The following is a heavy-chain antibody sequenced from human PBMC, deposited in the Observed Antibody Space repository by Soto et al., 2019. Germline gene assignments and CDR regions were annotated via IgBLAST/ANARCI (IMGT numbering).Heavy chain of an antibody. V-gene: IGHV3-23*01. CDR3: AKPQIARHYYYGMEV. J-gene: IGHJ6*02. CDR2: ISGSGGST. Sequence: GGSLRLSCAASGFTFSSYAMSWVRQAPGKGLEWVSAISGSGGSTYYADSVKGRFTISRDNSKNTLYLQMNSLRAEDTAVYYCAKPQIARHYYYGMEVWGQGTAVTVSS. CDR1: GFTFSSYA.